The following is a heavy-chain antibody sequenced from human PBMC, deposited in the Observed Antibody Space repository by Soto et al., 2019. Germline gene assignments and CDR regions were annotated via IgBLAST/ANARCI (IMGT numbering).Heavy chain of an antibody. Sequence: QVQLVQSGAEVKKPGSSVKVSCKASGGTFSSYAISWLRQAPGQGLEWMGGIIPIFGTANYAQKIQGRVTITAEEATSTAYMELSSLRSEDTAVYYCARRLLVPYCSGGSCYAGMDLWGKGTTVTVSS. J-gene: IGHJ6*04. CDR3: ARRLLVPYCSGGSCYAGMDL. V-gene: IGHV1-69*01. CDR2: IIPIFGTA. CDR1: GGTFSSYA. D-gene: IGHD2-15*01.